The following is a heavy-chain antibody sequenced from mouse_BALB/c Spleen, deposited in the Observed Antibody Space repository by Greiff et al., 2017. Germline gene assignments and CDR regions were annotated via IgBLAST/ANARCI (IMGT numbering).Heavy chain of an antibody. CDR3: AVETARATPAWFAY. J-gene: IGHJ3*01. V-gene: IGHV1-69*02. CDR1: GYTFTSYW. D-gene: IGHD3-2*01. Sequence: QVQLQQPGAELVKPGAPVKLSCKASGYTFTSYWMNWVKQRPGRGLEWIGRIDPSDSETHYNQKFKDKATLTVDKSSSTAYIQLSSLTSEDSAVYYCAVETARATPAWFAYWGQGTLVTVSA. CDR2: IDPSDSET.